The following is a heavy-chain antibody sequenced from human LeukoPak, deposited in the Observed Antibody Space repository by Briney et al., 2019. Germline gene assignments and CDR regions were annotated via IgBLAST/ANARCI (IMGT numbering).Heavy chain of an antibody. Sequence: ASVKVSCKASGYTFTGYYMHWVRQAPGQGLEWMGWINPNSGGTNYAQKFQGRVTMTRDTSTSTAYMELRSLRSDDTAVYYCARDSPYDFWSGYSINYYYYYGMDVWGQGTTVTVSS. D-gene: IGHD3-3*01. CDR2: INPNSGGT. CDR1: GYTFTGYY. J-gene: IGHJ6*02. V-gene: IGHV1-2*02. CDR3: ARDSPYDFWSGYSINYYYYYGMDV.